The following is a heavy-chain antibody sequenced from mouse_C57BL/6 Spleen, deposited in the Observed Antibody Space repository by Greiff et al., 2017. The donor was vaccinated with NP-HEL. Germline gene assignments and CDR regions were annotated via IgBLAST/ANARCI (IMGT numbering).Heavy chain of an antibody. V-gene: IGHV1-19*01. Sequence: EVQLQQSGPVLVKPGASVKMSCKASGYTFTDYYMNWVKQSHGKSLEWIGVINPYNGGTSYNQKFKGKATLTVDKSSSTAYMELNSLTSEDSAVYYCARGGITTAYWYFDVWGTGTTVTVSS. CDR2: INPYNGGT. J-gene: IGHJ1*03. CDR1: GYTFTDYY. CDR3: ARGGITTAYWYFDV. D-gene: IGHD1-2*01.